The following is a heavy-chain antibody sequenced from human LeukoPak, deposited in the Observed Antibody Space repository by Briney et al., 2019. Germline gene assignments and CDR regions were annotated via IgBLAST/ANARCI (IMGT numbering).Heavy chain of an antibody. D-gene: IGHD3-10*01. CDR3: ARDYYYGSGSYFY. V-gene: IGHV3-48*03. Sequence: PGGSLRLSCAASGFTFSSYAMHWVRQAPGKGLEWVSYISSSGSTIYYADSVKGRFTISRDNAKNSLYLQMNSLRAEDTAVYYCARDYYYGSGSYFYWGQGTLVTVSS. CDR2: ISSSGSTI. J-gene: IGHJ4*02. CDR1: GFTFSSYA.